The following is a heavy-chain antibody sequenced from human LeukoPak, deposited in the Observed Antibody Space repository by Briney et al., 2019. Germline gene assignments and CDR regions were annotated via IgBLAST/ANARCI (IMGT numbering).Heavy chain of an antibody. CDR2: VNHSRRT. CDR3: ARGGPGSKRVFDI. Sequence: SETLSLTCTVSGYSISSGYYWAWVRRPPGAGMEWITTVNHSRRTYYNQSVQSRATRSVDTSKNQFSLKLSCVTAADTAVYYCARGGPGSKRVFDIWGQGTIVTVPS. CDR1: GYSISSGYY. D-gene: IGHD6-25*01. V-gene: IGHV4-38-2*02. J-gene: IGHJ3*02.